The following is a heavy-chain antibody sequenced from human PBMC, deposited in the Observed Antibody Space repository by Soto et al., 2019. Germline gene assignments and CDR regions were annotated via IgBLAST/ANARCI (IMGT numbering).Heavy chain of an antibody. CDR1: GLTFSSYA. CDR2: IGGSGGST. CDR3: ARDRGNMDV. Sequence: HPXGSLRLAFVDSGLTFSSYAMSWVRKAPGKGLEWVSAIGGSGGSTYYADSVKGRFTMSRDNSKNTLYLQMNSLRAEDTAVYYCARDRGNMDVWGQGTTVTVSS. D-gene: IGHD6-25*01. J-gene: IGHJ6*02. V-gene: IGHV3-23*01.